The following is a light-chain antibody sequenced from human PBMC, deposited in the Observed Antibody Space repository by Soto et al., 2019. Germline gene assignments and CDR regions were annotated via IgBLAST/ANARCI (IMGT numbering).Light chain of an antibody. J-gene: IGKJ1*01. CDR2: DAS. CDR3: QQYYSSRLT. V-gene: IGKV1-5*01. CDR1: QSISGW. Sequence: DIQMTQSPSTLSASVGDRVTITCRASQSISGWLAWYQQKPGKAPNLLIYDASSLKSGVPSRFSGSGSGTEFTVTISRLQPDDFATYYCQQYYSSRLTFGQGTKVDIK.